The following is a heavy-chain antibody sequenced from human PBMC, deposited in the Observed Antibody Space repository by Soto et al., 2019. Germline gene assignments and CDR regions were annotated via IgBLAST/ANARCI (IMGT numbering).Heavy chain of an antibody. D-gene: IGHD2-2*01. V-gene: IGHV1-46*03. Sequence: ASVKVSCKASGYTFTSYYMHWVRQAPGQGLEWMGIINPSGGSTSYAQKFQGRVTMTRDTSTSTVYMELSSLRSEDTAVYYCASQENDCSSTSCYVSSRYYYYMDVWGKGTTVTVSS. CDR2: INPSGGST. J-gene: IGHJ6*03. CDR1: GYTFTSYY. CDR3: ASQENDCSSTSCYVSSRYYYYMDV.